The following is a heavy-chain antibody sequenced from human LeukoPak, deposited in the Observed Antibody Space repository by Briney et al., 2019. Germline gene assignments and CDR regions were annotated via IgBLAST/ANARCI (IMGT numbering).Heavy chain of an antibody. D-gene: IGHD6-13*01. V-gene: IGHV1-18*01. Sequence: ASVKVSCKASGYTFTSYGISWVRQAPGQGLEWMGWISAYNGNTNYAQKLQGRVTMTTDTSTSTAYMELSSLRSDDTAVYYCAKYSSSWYREYYYYGMDVWGQGTTVTVSS. CDR3: AKYSSSWYREYYYYGMDV. CDR1: GYTFTSYG. J-gene: IGHJ6*02. CDR2: ISAYNGNT.